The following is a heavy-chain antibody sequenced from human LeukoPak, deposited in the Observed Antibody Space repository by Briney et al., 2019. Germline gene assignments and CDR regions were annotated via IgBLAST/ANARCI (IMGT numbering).Heavy chain of an antibody. D-gene: IGHD2-2*01. CDR1: GGSISSGGFY. Sequence: SETLSLTCTVSGGSISSGGFYWSWIRQHPGKGLEWIGYIYYSGSTYYNPSLKSRVTISVDTSKNQFSLKLSSVTAAVTALYYCARGRVQLDYWGQGTLVTVSS. J-gene: IGHJ4*02. CDR3: ARGRVQLDY. CDR2: IYYSGST. V-gene: IGHV4-31*03.